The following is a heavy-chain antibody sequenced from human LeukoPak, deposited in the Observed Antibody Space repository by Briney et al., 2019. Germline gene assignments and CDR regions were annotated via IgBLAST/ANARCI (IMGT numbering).Heavy chain of an antibody. CDR1: GFTFSNAW. V-gene: IGHV3-15*01. J-gene: IGHJ4*02. CDR3: TTGGDYVAYYFDY. D-gene: IGHD4-17*01. CDR2: IKSKTDGGTT. Sequence: GGSLRLSCAASGFTFSNAWMSWVRQAPVKGLEWVGRIKSKTDGGTTDYAAPVKGRFTISRDDSKNTLYLQMNSLKTEDTAVYYCTTGGDYVAYYFDYWGQGTLVTVSS.